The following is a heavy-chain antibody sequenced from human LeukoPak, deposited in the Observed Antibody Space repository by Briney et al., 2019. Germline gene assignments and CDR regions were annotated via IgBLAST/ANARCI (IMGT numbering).Heavy chain of an antibody. CDR2: IIPILGIA. CDR1: GGTFSSYA. V-gene: IGHV1-69*04. J-gene: IGHJ4*02. Sequence: SVKVSCKASGGTFSSYAISWVRQAPGQGLEWMGRIIPILGIANYAQKFQGRVTITADKSTSTAYMELSSLRSEDTAVYYCASGYYDSSGYYVDYWGQGTLVTVSS. CDR3: ASGYYDSSGYYVDY. D-gene: IGHD3-22*01.